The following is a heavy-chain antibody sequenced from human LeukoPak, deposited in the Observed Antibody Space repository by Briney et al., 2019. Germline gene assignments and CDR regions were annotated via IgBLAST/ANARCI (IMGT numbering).Heavy chain of an antibody. CDR1: GFTFGNFG. CDR3: AREKGYYDTSGFSLSWFDP. CDR2: TSFDGRTK. Sequence: GKSLRLSCAASGFTFGNFGIHWVRQAPGKGLEWVAVTSFDGRTKQYADSVKGRFTISRDDSKNTVYLQMNGLRREDTAIYYCAREKGYYDTSGFSLSWFDPWGQGTLVTVSS. V-gene: IGHV3-30*03. J-gene: IGHJ5*02. D-gene: IGHD3-22*01.